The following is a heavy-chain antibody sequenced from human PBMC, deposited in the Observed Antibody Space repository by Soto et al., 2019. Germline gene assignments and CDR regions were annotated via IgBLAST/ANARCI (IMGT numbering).Heavy chain of an antibody. D-gene: IGHD5-18*01. V-gene: IGHV3-48*01. Sequence: EVQLVESGGGLVQPGGSLRLSCAASGFTFSSYSMNWVRQAPGKGLEWVSYISSSSSTIYYADSVKGRVTISRDNAKNSLYLQMNSLRAEDTAVYYCARDLRIQLWPRDYWRQGTLVTVSS. J-gene: IGHJ4*02. CDR1: GFTFSSYS. CDR3: ARDLRIQLWPRDY. CDR2: ISSSSSTI.